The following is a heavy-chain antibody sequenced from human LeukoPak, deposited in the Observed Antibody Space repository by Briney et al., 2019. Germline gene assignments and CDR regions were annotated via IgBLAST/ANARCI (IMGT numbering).Heavy chain of an antibody. V-gene: IGHV3-33*01. CDR2: IWYDGSNK. CDR3: ARDPNKYYYDSSGPIEYYFDY. Sequence: VGSLRLSCAASGFTFSSYGMHCVRQDPGKGLEWTAVIWYDGSNKYYADSVKSRFTISRDNSKNTLYLQMNSLRAEDTAVYYCARDPNKYYYDSSGPIEYYFDYWGQGTLVTVSS. CDR1: GFTFSSYG. J-gene: IGHJ4*02. D-gene: IGHD3-22*01.